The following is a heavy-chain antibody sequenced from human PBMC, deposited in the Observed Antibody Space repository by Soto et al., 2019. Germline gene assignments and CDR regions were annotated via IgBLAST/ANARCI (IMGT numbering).Heavy chain of an antibody. J-gene: IGHJ6*02. V-gene: IGHV3-30*18. CDR2: ISYDGSNK. Sequence: GGSLRLSCAASGFTFSSYGMHWVRQAPGKGLEWVAVISYDGSNKYYADSVKGRFTISRDNSKNTLYLQMNSLRAEDTAVYYCAKDIRDSTPAYYYYGMDVWGQGTTVTVSS. D-gene: IGHD5-18*01. CDR3: AKDIRDSTPAYYYYGMDV. CDR1: GFTFSSYG.